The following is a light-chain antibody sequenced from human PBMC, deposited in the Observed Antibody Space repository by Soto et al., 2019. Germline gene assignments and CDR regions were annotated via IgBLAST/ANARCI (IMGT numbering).Light chain of an antibody. V-gene: IGLV1-40*01. Sequence: QAVVTQPPSVSGAPGQRVTISCTGSSSNIGAGYDVHWFQQLPGTAPKLLIYGNSNRPSGVPDRFSGSKSGTSASLAITGLQAEDEADYYCSSYTSSSTLFGGGTKVTVL. J-gene: IGLJ2*01. CDR2: GNS. CDR3: SSYTSSSTL. CDR1: SSNIGAGYD.